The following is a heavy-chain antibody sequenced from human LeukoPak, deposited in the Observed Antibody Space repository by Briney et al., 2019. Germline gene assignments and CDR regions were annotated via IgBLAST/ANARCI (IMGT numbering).Heavy chain of an antibody. CDR1: GGSISFYY. V-gene: IGHV4-4*07. CDR3: ARGTYYDSTAYYWFDP. CDR2: IYTSGST. D-gene: IGHD3-22*01. J-gene: IGHJ5*02. Sequence: PSETLSLTCTVSGGSISFYYWSWIRQPAGKGLEWIGRIYTSGSTNYNPSLKSRVTISLDKSKNQFSLKLSSVTAADTAVYYGARGTYYDSTAYYWFDPWGQGTLVTVSS.